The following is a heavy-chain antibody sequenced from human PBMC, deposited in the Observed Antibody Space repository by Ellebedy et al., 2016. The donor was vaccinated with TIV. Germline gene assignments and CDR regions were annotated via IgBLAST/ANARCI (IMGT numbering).Heavy chain of an antibody. CDR3: AAGDCSSTSCYLLAFDI. J-gene: IGHJ3*02. Sequence: GESLKISXAASGFTFSDYYMSWIRQAPGKGLEWVSYISSSGSTIYYADSVKGRFTISRDNAKNSLYLQMNSLRAEDTAVYYCAAGDCSSTSCYLLAFDIWGQGTMVTVSS. D-gene: IGHD2-2*01. V-gene: IGHV3-11*01. CDR2: ISSSGSTI. CDR1: GFTFSDYY.